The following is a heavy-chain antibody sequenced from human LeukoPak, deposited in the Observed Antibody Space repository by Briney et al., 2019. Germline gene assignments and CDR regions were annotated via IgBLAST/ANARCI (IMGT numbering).Heavy chain of an antibody. CDR1: GFTFSNYA. CDR2: ISSDGGST. V-gene: IGHV3-64D*06. CDR3: VKTTTTFYYEY. D-gene: IGHD1-26*01. J-gene: IGHJ4*02. Sequence: GGFLRLSCSASGFTFSNYAMHWVRQAPGKGLEYVSAISSDGGSTFYADSVKGRFTISRDNSKNTLNLQMGSLRAEDTAVYYCVKTTTTFYYEYWGQGTLVTVSS.